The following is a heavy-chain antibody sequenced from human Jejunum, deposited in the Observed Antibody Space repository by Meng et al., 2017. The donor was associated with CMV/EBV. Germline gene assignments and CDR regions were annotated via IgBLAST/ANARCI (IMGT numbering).Heavy chain of an antibody. Sequence: SCGVSGIPFNTDSSAWVRQAPGKGLEWVAKINEDGSAKHYVGSVRRRFTISRDNARNSLYLQMNSLTVDDTAVYFCATRGQAPANWGQGTLVTVSS. CDR3: ATRGQAPAN. J-gene: IGHJ4*02. V-gene: IGHV3-7*01. CDR2: INEDGSAK. CDR1: GIPFNTDS.